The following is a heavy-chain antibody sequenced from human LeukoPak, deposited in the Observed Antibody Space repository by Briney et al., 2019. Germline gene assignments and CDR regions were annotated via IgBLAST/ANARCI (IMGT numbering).Heavy chain of an antibody. D-gene: IGHD2-15*01. J-gene: IGHJ4*02. Sequence: SETLSLTCTVSGGSISSDSYYWGWIRQPPGKGLEWIGSIYHSGSTYYNPSLKSRVTISIDTSKNQVSLKLISVTAADTAVYYCARDLGGTLFDYWGQGTLVTVSS. V-gene: IGHV4-39*07. CDR1: GGSISSDSYY. CDR3: ARDLGGTLFDY. CDR2: IYHSGST.